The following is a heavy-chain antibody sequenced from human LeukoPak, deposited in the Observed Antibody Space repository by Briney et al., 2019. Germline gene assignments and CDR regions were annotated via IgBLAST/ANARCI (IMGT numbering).Heavy chain of an antibody. J-gene: IGHJ5*02. V-gene: IGHV4-4*07. CDR3: ARARYYYTSGSHYNWFEP. CDR1: GYSISSGYY. CDR2: IYTSGST. Sequence: SETLSLTCTVSGYSISSGYYWSWIRQPAGKGLEWIGRIYTSGSTNYNPSLKSRVTMSVDTSKNQFSLKLSSVTAADTAVYYCARARYYYTSGSHYNWFEPWGQGTLVTVSS. D-gene: IGHD3-10*01.